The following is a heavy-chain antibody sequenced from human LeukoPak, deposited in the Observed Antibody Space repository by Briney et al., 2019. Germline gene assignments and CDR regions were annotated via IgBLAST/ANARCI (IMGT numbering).Heavy chain of an antibody. D-gene: IGHD2-15*01. CDR1: VFTFSDHY. Sequence: GGSLRLSCAASVFTFSDHYMDWVRQAPGKGLEWVGRIRNKANSYTTEYAASVKGRFTISREDSKNSLSLQMNSLQTEDTAIYYCVRGAYCSGATCYDNYFDPWGQGTQVTVSS. CDR2: IRNKANSYTT. J-gene: IGHJ5*02. V-gene: IGHV3-72*01. CDR3: VRGAYCSGATCYDNYFDP.